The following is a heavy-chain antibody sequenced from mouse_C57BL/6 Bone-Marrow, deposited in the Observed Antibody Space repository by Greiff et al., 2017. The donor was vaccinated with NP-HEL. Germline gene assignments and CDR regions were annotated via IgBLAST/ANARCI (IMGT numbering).Heavy chain of an antibody. D-gene: IGHD1-1*01. V-gene: IGHV1-31*01. CDR1: GYSFTGYY. J-gene: IGHJ1*03. Sequence: VQLQQSGPELVKPGASVKISCKASGYSFTGYYMHWVKQSHGNILDWIGYIYPYNGVSSYNQKFKGKATLTVDKSSSTAYMELRSLTSEDSAVYYCARGITTVVATDWYFDVRGTGTTVTVSS. CDR2: IYPYNGVS. CDR3: ARGITTVVATDWYFDV.